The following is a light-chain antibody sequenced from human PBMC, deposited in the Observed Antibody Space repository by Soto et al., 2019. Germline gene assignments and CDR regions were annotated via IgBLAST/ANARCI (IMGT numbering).Light chain of an antibody. V-gene: IGLV2-14*01. CDR1: SSDVGGYKY. Sequence: VLTQPASVSGSPGQSITITCTGTSSDVGGYKYVSWYQQHPGKAPKLLIYVVSNRPSGVSNRFSGSKAGNTASLTISGLRAEDEADYYCSSYTTTSTYLFGTGTRSPS. CDR2: VVS. J-gene: IGLJ1*01. CDR3: SSYTTTSTYL.